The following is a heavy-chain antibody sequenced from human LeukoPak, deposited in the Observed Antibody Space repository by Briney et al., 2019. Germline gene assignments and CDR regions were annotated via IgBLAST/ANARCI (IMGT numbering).Heavy chain of an antibody. V-gene: IGHV3-7*01. CDR1: GFTFSSYW. D-gene: IGHD6-19*01. CDR2: IKQDGSEK. Sequence: GGSLRLSCAASGFTFSSYWMSWVRQAPGKGLEWVANIKQDGSEKYYVDSVKGRFTISRDNAKNSLYLQMNSLRAEDTAVYYCARDRGSGWYDSRPMDVWGKGTTVTVSS. J-gene: IGHJ6*03. CDR3: ARDRGSGWYDSRPMDV.